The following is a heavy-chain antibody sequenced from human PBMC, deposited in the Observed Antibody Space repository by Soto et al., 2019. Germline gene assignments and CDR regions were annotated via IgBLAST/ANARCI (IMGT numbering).Heavy chain of an antibody. J-gene: IGHJ4*02. CDR1: EFTFSNYD. Sequence: QVQLVESGGGVVQPGRSLRLSCAASEFTFSNYDMHWVRQAPGKGLEWLAIIWNDGSNKYYADSVKGRFTISRDNSKTTLYLQINSLRAEDTAVYYCARSLIYGYSSGFDYWGQGTQVTVSS. CDR3: ARSLIYGYSSGFDY. CDR2: IWNDGSNK. D-gene: IGHD5-18*01. V-gene: IGHV3-33*01.